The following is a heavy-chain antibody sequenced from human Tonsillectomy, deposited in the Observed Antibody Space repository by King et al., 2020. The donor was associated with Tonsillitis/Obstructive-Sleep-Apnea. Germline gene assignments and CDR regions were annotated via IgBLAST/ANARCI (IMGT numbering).Heavy chain of an antibody. CDR2: INPSGGST. J-gene: IGHJ3*02. D-gene: IGHD2-21*01. CDR3: ARSYCGGDCYYPAPHAFDI. V-gene: IGHV1-46*01. Sequence: VQSGAEVKKPGASVKVSCKASGYTFTSYYMHWVRQAPGQGLEWMGIINPSGGSTSYAQKFQGRVTMTRDTSTSTVYMELSSLRSEDTAVYYCARSYCGGDCYYPAPHAFDIWGQGTMVTVSS. CDR1: GYTFTSYY.